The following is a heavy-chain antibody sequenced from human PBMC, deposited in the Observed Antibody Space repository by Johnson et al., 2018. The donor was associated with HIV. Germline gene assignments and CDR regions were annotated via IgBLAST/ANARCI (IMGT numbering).Heavy chain of an antibody. Sequence: QEQLVESGGGLVQPGGSLRLSCAASGFTVSSNYMSWVRQAPGKGLEWVAVIAYDGSNKYYADSVKGRFTISRDNSKNTLYLQMNSLRAEDTAVYYCARSFGVTTPGAFDIWGQGTMVTVSS. V-gene: IGHV3-30*03. CDR1: GFTVSSNY. D-gene: IGHD3-3*01. CDR3: ARSFGVTTPGAFDI. CDR2: IAYDGSNK. J-gene: IGHJ3*02.